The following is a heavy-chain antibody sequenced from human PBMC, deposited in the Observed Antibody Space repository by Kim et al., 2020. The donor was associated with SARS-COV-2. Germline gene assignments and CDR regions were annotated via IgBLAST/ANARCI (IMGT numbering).Heavy chain of an antibody. CDR2: INPNSGGT. CDR1: GYTFTGYY. V-gene: IGHV1-2*06. CDR3: ARDLPPEVTIFGVVIREYYFDY. Sequence: ASVKVSCKASGYTFTGYYMHWVRQAPGQGLEWMGRINPNSGGTNYAQKFQGRVTMTWDTSISTAYMELSRLRSDDTAVYYCARDLPPEVTIFGVVIREYYFDYWGQGTLVTVSS. D-gene: IGHD3-3*01. J-gene: IGHJ4*02.